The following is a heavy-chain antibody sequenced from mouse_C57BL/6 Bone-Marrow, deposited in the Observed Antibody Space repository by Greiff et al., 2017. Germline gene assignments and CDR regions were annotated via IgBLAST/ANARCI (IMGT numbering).Heavy chain of an antibody. V-gene: IGHV2-5*01. CDR1: GFSLTSYG. CDR2: IWRGGST. CDR3: AKTFYGNYWYFDV. Sequence: VQGVESGPGLVQPSQSLSITCTVSGFSLTSYGVHWVRQSPGKGLEWLGVIWRGGSTDYNAAFMSRLSITKDNSKSQVFVKMNSLQADDTAIYYCAKTFYGNYWYFDVWGTGTTVTVSS. J-gene: IGHJ1*03. D-gene: IGHD2-10*01.